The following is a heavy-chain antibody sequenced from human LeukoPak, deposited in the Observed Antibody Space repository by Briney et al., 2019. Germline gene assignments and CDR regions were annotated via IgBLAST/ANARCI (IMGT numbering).Heavy chain of an antibody. J-gene: IGHJ4*02. CDR2: IYSSGSA. D-gene: IGHD5-12*01. V-gene: IGHV4-59*08. CDR1: GGSISTYY. Sequence: SETLSLTCTVSGGSISTYYWSWIRQPPGKGLEWIGYIYSSGSANYNPSLKSRVTMSVDTSKNQFSLKLSSVTAADTAVYYCARVGGYSGYATHWGQGTLVTVSS. CDR3: ARVGGYSGYATH.